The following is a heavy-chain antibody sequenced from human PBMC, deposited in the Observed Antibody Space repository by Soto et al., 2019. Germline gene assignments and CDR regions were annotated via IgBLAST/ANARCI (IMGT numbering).Heavy chain of an antibody. V-gene: IGHV4-4*07. CDR3: ARVAWFGELPIDYYYYYGIDV. J-gene: IGHJ6*01. D-gene: IGHD3-10*01. CDR1: GGSISSYY. Sequence: SETLSLTCTVSGGSISSYYWSWIRQPAGKGLEWIGRIYTSGSTNYNPSLKSRVTMSVDTSKNQFSLKLSSVTAADTAVYYCARVAWFGELPIDYYYYYGIDVCREVHTVTV. CDR2: IYTSGST.